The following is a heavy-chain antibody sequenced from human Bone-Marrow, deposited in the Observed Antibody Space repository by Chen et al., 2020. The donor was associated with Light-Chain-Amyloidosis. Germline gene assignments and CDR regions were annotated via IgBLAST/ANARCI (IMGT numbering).Heavy chain of an antibody. D-gene: IGHD3-9*01. CDR1: GFPFSSHA. Sequence: QVQLVESGGGVVQPGTSLRLSCVGSGFPFSSHAMHWVRQAPGRGLEWWAVISFDGRAYSLQGRFTVSRDNSKSTLYLQMDSLRPDDTAVYYCARTLRYGHQVYFDYWGQGTLVTVSS. J-gene: IGHJ4*02. CDR3: ARTLRYGHQVYFDY. CDR2: ISFDG. V-gene: IGHV3-30*04.